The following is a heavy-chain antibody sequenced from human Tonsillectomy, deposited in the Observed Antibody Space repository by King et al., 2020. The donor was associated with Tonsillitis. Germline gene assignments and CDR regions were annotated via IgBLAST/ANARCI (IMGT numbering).Heavy chain of an antibody. Sequence: VQLVESGGGAVQPGRSLRLSCEASGFTFSSYGMHWVRQAPGKGMEWVSVIWNDGSKEYYVDSVKGRFTLSRDNSKNTLHLQMNTLRGEDTAVYYCARDQGSRWCGPIDYWGQGTLVTVSS. CDR1: GFTFSSYG. V-gene: IGHV3-33*01. CDR2: IWNDGSKE. D-gene: IGHD6-13*01. CDR3: ARDQGSRWCGPIDY. J-gene: IGHJ4*02.